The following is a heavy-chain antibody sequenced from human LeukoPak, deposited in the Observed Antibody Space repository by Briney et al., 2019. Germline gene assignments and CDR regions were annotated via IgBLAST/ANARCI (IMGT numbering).Heavy chain of an antibody. CDR3: ARKIVGATIEVEGYYFDY. J-gene: IGHJ4*02. CDR2: INHSGST. V-gene: IGHV4-34*01. D-gene: IGHD1-26*01. Sequence: SETLSLTCAVYGGSFSGYYWSWLRQPPGKGLEWFGEINHSGSTNYNPSLTSRVTISVDTSKNQFSLKLSSVTAADTAVYYCARKIVGATIEVEGYYFDYWGQGTLVTVSS. CDR1: GGSFSGYY.